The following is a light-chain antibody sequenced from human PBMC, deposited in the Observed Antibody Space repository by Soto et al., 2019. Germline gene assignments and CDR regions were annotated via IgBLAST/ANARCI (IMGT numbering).Light chain of an antibody. CDR3: QQSYSTPRP. CDR2: AAS. Sequence: IKMTQSPSSLSASVGDRVTITCRASQSISSYLNWYQQKPGKAPKLLIYAASSLQSGVPSRFSGSGSGTDFTLTISSLQPEDFATYYCQQSYSTPRPFGQGTRLEVK. J-gene: IGKJ5*01. CDR1: QSISSY. V-gene: IGKV1-39*01.